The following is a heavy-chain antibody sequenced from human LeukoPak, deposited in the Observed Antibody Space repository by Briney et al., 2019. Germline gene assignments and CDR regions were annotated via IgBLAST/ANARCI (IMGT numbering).Heavy chain of an antibody. J-gene: IGHJ3*02. CDR1: GFNFSSYW. Sequence: GGSLRLSCAASGFNFSSYWMHWVRQAPGKGLVCVSRIKTESSRTRYAESVKGRFTISRDNARNTLFLQMTSLRAEDTAVYYCARDPHIYDSSGYQDAFDIWGQGTMVTVSS. CDR2: IKTESSRT. V-gene: IGHV3-74*01. CDR3: ARDPHIYDSSGYQDAFDI. D-gene: IGHD3-22*01.